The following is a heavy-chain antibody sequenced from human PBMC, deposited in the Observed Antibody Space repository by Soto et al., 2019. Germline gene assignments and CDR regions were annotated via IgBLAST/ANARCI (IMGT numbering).Heavy chain of an antibody. Sequence: QVQLVQSGGGVVQPGRSRRLSCVASGFIFSTYGMHWVRQVPGKGLEWVAHISYDGSNEYYADSVKGRFTVSRDNAKNTLDLQMNGLKTEDTALYYCTKEYIVGTTWGYFESWGQGALVIVSS. CDR1: GFIFSTYG. CDR2: ISYDGSNE. J-gene: IGHJ4*02. CDR3: TKEYIVGTTWGYFES. V-gene: IGHV3-30*18. D-gene: IGHD1-1*01.